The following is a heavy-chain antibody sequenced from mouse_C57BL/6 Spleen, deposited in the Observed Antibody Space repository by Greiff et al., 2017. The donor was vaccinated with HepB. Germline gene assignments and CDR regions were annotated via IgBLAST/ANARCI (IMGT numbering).Heavy chain of an antibody. D-gene: IGHD1-3*01. CDR1: GFTFSSYG. Sequence: VKLMESGGDLVKPGGSLKLSCAASGFTFSSYGMSWVRQTPDKRLEWVATISSECSYTYYPHSFKGRFTISRDNAKNTLYLQMSSLKSEDTAMYYCARHGGGEWSYYFDYWGQGTTLTVSS. J-gene: IGHJ2*01. V-gene: IGHV5-6*01. CDR3: ARHGGGEWSYYFDY. CDR2: ISSECSYT.